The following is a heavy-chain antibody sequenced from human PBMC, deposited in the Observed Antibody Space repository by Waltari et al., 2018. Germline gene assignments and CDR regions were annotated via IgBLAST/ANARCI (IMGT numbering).Heavy chain of an antibody. J-gene: IGHJ4*02. Sequence: EVQLLESGGGLVQPGGSLRLSCAASGFTFSSYAMSWVRRAPGKGLEWVAAISGSGGSKYYADSVKGRFTISRDNSKNTLYLQMNSLRAEDTAVYYCANGGLRLGELSLYWGQGTLVTVSS. D-gene: IGHD3-16*02. V-gene: IGHV3-23*01. CDR2: ISGSGGSK. CDR3: ANGGLRLGELSLY. CDR1: GFTFSSYA.